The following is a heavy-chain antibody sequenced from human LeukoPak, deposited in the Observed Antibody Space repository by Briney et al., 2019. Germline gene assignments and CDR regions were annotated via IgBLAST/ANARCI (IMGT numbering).Heavy chain of an antibody. CDR1: GFTFSSYA. J-gene: IGHJ4*02. CDR3: AKGWVGYYDFWSGYYPFDY. Sequence: GGSLRLSCAASGFTFSSYAMTWVRQAPGKGLEWVSAISSSGGSTYYADSVKGRFTISRDNSKNTLCLQMNSLRAEDTAVYYCAKGWVGYYDFWSGYYPFDYWGQGTLVTVSS. D-gene: IGHD3-3*01. CDR2: ISSSGGST. V-gene: IGHV3-23*01.